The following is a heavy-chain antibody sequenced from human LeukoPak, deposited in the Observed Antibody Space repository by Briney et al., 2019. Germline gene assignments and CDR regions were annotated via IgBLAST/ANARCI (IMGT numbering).Heavy chain of an antibody. D-gene: IGHD6-6*01. V-gene: IGHV3-23*01. J-gene: IGHJ3*02. CDR3: ARDSIQSSSPTGSDAFDI. CDR1: GFTFSSYA. CDR2: ISGSGAGT. Sequence: PGGSPRLSCAASGFTFSSYAMSWVRQAPGKGLEWVSAISGSGAGTYYADSVKGRFTISRDHSKNTLYLQMNSLRAEDTAVYYCARDSIQSSSPTGSDAFDIWGQGTMVAVSS.